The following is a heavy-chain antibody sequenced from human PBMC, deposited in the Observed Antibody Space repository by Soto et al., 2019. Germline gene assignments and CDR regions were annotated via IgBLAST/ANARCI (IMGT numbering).Heavy chain of an antibody. CDR3: AREPYGDSQDFDY. D-gene: IGHD2-21*02. CDR2: VSFDGKVT. V-gene: IGHV3-30*04. CDR1: GFTFNSVS. J-gene: IGHJ4*02. Sequence: QVQLVESGGGMAQAGTSLRLSCTGSGFTFNSVSQHWVRQGPDKGLEWVAVVSFDGKVTYYADSVKGRFTVSRDISKNTIDLQANCLRPEDTAVYYCAREPYGDSQDFDYWGQGTPVTVSS.